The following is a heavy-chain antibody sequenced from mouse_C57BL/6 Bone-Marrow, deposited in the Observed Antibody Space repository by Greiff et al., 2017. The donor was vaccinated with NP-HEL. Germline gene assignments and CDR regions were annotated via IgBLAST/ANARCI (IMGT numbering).Heavy chain of an antibody. CDR3: AINWDGAWFAY. CDR1: GYTFTNYW. D-gene: IGHD4-1*01. V-gene: IGHV1-63*01. Sequence: LVESGAELVRPGTSVKMSCKASGYTFTNYWIGWAKQRPGHGLEWIGDIYPGGGYTNYNEKFKGKATLTADKSSSTAYMQFSSLTSEDSAIYYCAINWDGAWFAYWGQGTLVTVSA. J-gene: IGHJ3*01. CDR2: IYPGGGYT.